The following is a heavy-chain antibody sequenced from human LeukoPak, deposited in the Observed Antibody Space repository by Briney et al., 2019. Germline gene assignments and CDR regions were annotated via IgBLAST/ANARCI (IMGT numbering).Heavy chain of an antibody. J-gene: IGHJ4*02. CDR1: GFTFSSYE. D-gene: IGHD6-13*01. CDR3: ARVAEAAAFDS. Sequence: GGSLRLSCAASGFTFSSYEMNWVRQAPGKGLEWVSSISRNSRYIYYADSMRGRFTISRDNAKNSLYLQMNSLKPEDTAVYYCARVAEAAAFDSWGQGTLVTVSS. V-gene: IGHV3-21*06. CDR2: ISRNSRYI.